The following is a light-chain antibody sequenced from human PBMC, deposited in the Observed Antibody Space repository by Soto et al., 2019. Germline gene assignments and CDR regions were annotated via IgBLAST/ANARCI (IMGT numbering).Light chain of an antibody. CDR2: AAS. CDR1: ETVTSRY. V-gene: IGKV3-20*01. CDR3: HRYGYGSDG. Sequence: EIELTQSPGTLSLSPGERATLSCRASETVTSRYLAWYQQKPGQAPRLLIYAASSRATGIPDRFSGSGSGTDFTLTISRLEPEDAAVYYCHRYGYGSDGFGQGTRLEIK. J-gene: IGKJ5*01.